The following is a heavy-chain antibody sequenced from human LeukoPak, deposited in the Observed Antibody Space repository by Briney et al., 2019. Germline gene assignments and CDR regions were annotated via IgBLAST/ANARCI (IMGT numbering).Heavy chain of an antibody. J-gene: IGHJ5*02. CDR3: ASQTTVTTSWFDP. Sequence: SVKVSCKASGATFSSYAISWVRQAPGQGLEWMGRIIPILGIANYAQKFQGRVTITADKSTSTAYMELSSLRSEGTAVYYCASQTTVTTSWFDPWGQGTLVTVSS. CDR1: GATFSSYA. D-gene: IGHD4-17*01. CDR2: IIPILGIA. V-gene: IGHV1-69*04.